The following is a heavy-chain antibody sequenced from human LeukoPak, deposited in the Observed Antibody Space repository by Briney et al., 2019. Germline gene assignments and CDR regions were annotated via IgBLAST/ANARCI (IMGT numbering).Heavy chain of an antibody. CDR2: IYTSGST. J-gene: IGHJ5*02. D-gene: IGHD3-10*01. CDR3: ARDYYAQRGWFDP. V-gene: IGHV4-61*02. CDR1: GGSISSGSYY. Sequence: PSQTLSLTCTVSGGSISSGSYYWSWIRQPAGKGLEWIGRIYTSGSTNYNPSLKSRVTISVDTSKNQFSLKLSSVTAADTAVYYCARDYYAQRGWFDPWGQGTLVTVSS.